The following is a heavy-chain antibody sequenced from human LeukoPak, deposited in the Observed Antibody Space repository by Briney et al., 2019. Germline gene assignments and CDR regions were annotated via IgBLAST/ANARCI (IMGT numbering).Heavy chain of an antibody. V-gene: IGHV4-61*02. CDR3: ARAGRDSKGYSYFYLDV. D-gene: IGHD3/OR15-3a*01. CDR1: GGSISSGGHY. J-gene: IGHJ6*03. CDR2: ISSTGST. Sequence: PSQTLSLTCTVSGGSISSGGHYWSWIRQPAGKGLEYLGRISSTGSTNYNPSLRSRVTISADTSKNHFSLKLTSVTAADTAVYYCARAGRDSKGYSYFYLDVWGRGATATVSS.